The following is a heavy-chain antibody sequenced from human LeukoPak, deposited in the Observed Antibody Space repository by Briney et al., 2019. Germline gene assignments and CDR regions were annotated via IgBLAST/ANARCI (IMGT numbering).Heavy chain of an antibody. J-gene: IGHJ4*02. CDR2: IYYSGST. D-gene: IGHD4-17*01. CDR1: GGSISSSSYY. Sequence: PSETLSLTCTVSGGSISSSSYYWGWIRQPPGKGLEWIGSIYYSGSTYYNPSLKSRVTISVDTSKNQFSLKLSSVTAADTAVYYCARDYGDYVFGLDRDYWGQGTLVTVSS. V-gene: IGHV4-39*07. CDR3: ARDYGDYVFGLDRDY.